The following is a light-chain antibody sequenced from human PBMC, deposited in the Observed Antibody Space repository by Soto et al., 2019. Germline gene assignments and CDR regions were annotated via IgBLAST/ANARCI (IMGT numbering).Light chain of an antibody. Sequence: QSVLTQPASVSGSPGQSITISCTGTSSDVGSYNYVSWYQQHSGKAPKLMIYEVSNRPSGVSNRFSGSKSGNTASLTISGLQADDEADYYCLSYTSSSTYVFGTGT. J-gene: IGLJ1*01. CDR2: EVS. V-gene: IGLV2-14*01. CDR1: SSDVGSYNY. CDR3: LSYTSSSTYV.